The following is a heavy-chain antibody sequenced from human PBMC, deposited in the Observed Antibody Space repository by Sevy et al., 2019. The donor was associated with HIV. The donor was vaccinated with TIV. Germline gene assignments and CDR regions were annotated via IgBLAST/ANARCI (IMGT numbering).Heavy chain of an antibody. Sequence: GGSLRLSCAASGFTFSSYAMSWVRQAPGKGLEWVSAISGSGGSTYYADSVKGRFTISRDNSKNTLHLQMNSLRAEDTAVYYCAKVWTQAGAFDIWGQGTMVTVSS. CDR3: AKVWTQAGAFDI. J-gene: IGHJ3*02. CDR2: ISGSGGST. D-gene: IGHD1-1*01. CDR1: GFTFSSYA. V-gene: IGHV3-23*01.